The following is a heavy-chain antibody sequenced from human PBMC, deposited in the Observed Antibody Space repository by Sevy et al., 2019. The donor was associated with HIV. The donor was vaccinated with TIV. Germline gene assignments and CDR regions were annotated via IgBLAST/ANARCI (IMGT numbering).Heavy chain of an antibody. CDR3: AREENRELGTIPLDS. D-gene: IGHD7-27*01. V-gene: IGHV3-48*02. CDR2: ISKSGSTT. J-gene: IGHJ4*02. CDR1: GFTFSHHN. Sequence: GSLRLSCAASGFTFSHHNMNWVRQAPGKGLEWISYISKSGSTTYFADSVRGRITISRDNAKNKLFLEMHSLTDEDTAVYYCAREENRELGTIPLDSWGRGIQVTVSS.